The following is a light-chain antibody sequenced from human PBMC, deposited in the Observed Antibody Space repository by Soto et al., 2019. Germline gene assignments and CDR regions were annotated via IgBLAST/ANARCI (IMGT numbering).Light chain of an antibody. V-gene: IGKV1-39*01. CDR3: QQRYSSPFT. J-gene: IGKJ2*01. CDR2: GTS. CDR1: HSINSH. Sequence: DIPLTQSPSSLSASEGDTVTITCRASHSINSHLNWYQQKSGEAPKFLIYGTSDLHTGVPSRFSGSGSGTDFTLTISSLQPEDCAIYYCQQRYSSPFTFGQGTKLEIK.